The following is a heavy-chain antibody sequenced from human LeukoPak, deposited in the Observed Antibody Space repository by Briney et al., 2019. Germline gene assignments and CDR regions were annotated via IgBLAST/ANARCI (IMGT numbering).Heavy chain of an antibody. Sequence: SETLSLTCTVSGGSISSSSYYWGWIRQPPGKGLEWIGSIYHSGSTYYNPSLKSRVTISVDTSKNQFSLKLSSVTAADTAVYYCARQRARLRYFVKDNYYYYMDVWGKGTTVTISS. V-gene: IGHV4-39*01. CDR3: ARQRARLRYFVKDNYYYYMDV. D-gene: IGHD3-9*01. CDR1: GGSISSSSYY. CDR2: IYHSGST. J-gene: IGHJ6*03.